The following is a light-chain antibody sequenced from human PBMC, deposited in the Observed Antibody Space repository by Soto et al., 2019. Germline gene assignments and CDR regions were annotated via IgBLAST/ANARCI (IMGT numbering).Light chain of an antibody. CDR1: QSISSW. J-gene: IGKJ1*01. V-gene: IGKV1-5*03. CDR3: QQYNSYPRT. Sequence: DIQMAQSPSTLSASVGDRVTITCRASQSISSWLAWYQKKPGKAPKLLIYKASTLQTGVPSRFSGSASATEFTLTISSLQPDDFATYYCQQYNSYPRTLGHGTKVAIK. CDR2: KAS.